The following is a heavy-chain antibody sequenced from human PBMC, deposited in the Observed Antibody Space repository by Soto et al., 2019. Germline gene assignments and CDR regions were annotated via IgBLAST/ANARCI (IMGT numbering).Heavy chain of an antibody. Sequence: PSETLSLTCAVYGGSFSGYYWSWIRQPPGKGLEWIGEINHSGSTNYNPPLKSRVTISVDTSKNQFSLKLSSVTAADTAVYYCAVIAARNYYYYYGMDVWGQGTTVTVSS. J-gene: IGHJ6*02. D-gene: IGHD6-6*01. CDR2: INHSGST. CDR1: GGSFSGYY. CDR3: AVIAARNYYYYYGMDV. V-gene: IGHV4-34*01.